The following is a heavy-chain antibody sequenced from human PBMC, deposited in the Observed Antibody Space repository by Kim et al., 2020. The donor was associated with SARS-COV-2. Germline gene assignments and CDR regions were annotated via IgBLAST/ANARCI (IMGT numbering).Heavy chain of an antibody. CDR1: GGTFSSYA. Sequence: SVKVSCKASGGTFSSYAISWVRQAPGQGLEWMGGIIPIFGTANYAQKFQGRVTITADESTRTAYMELSSLRSEDTAVYYCARVLNYYDSSGYWAHWYFDLWGRGTLVTVSS. V-gene: IGHV1-69*13. CDR3: ARVLNYYDSSGYWAHWYFDL. CDR2: IIPIFGTA. D-gene: IGHD3-22*01. J-gene: IGHJ2*01.